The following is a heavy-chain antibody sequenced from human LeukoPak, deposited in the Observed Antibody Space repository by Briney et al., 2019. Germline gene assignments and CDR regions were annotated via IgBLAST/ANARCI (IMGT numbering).Heavy chain of an antibody. CDR2: INPSGGST. J-gene: IGHJ4*02. D-gene: IGHD2-8*01. CDR3: ARERYCTNGVCYHFDY. V-gene: IGHV1-46*03. CDR1: GYTFTSYY. Sequence: ASVKVSCKASGYTFTSYYMHWVRQAPGQGLEWMGIINPSGGSTSYAQKFQGRVTMTRDTSTSTVYMELSSLRSEDTAVYYCARERYCTNGVCYHFDYWGQGTLSPSPQ.